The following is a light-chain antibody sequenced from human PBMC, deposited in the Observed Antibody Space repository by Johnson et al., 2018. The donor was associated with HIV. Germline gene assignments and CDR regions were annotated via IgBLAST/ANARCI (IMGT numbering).Light chain of an antibody. CDR3: GTWDSSLSAYV. Sequence: VLTQPPSVSAAPGQKVTISCSGSGSNIGNTYVSWYQQLPGTAPKLLIYDNNKRPSGIPDRFSGSKSGTSATLGITGLQTGDEADYYCGTWDSSLSAYVFGTGTKVTVL. CDR2: DNN. V-gene: IGLV1-51*01. J-gene: IGLJ1*01. CDR1: GSNIGNTY.